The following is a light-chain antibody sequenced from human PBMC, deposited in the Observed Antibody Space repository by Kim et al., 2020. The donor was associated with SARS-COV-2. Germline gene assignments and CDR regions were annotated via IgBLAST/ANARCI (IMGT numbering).Light chain of an antibody. CDR1: SSDVGTYNR. V-gene: IGLV2-18*02. CDR2: EVS. CDR3: SSYTSSNIVV. Sequence: GQSATISCTGTSSDVGTYNRVSWYQQSPGTAPKLMIYEVSNRPSGVPDRFSGSKSGNTASLTISGLQAEDEANYYCSSYTSSNIVVFGGGTQLTVL. J-gene: IGLJ2*01.